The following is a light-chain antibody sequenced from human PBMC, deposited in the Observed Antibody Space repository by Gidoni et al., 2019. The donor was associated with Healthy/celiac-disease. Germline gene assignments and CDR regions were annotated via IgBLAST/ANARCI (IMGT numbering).Light chain of an antibody. V-gene: IGKV1-39*01. CDR3: QQSYSTPPWT. CDR1: QSISSY. Sequence: DIQMTQSPSSLSASVGDRVTIPCQASQSISSYLNWYQQKPGKAPKLLIYAASSLQSGVPSRFSGSGSGTDFTLTISSLQPEDFATYYCQQSYSTPPWTFGQGTKVEIK. CDR2: AAS. J-gene: IGKJ1*01.